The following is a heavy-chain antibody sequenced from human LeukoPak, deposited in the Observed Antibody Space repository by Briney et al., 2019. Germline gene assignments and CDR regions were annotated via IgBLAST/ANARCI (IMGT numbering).Heavy chain of an antibody. Sequence: ASVKVSCKTSGYTFSGYYIHWVRQAPGQGLEWLGRIDPKSGGTSFAHNFQGRVTMTTDTSSSIVYMDLSSLRSDDTAVYYCARDSRVSADYWGQGTLVTVSS. CDR3: ARDSRVSADY. CDR2: IDPKSGGT. CDR1: GYTFSGYY. J-gene: IGHJ4*02. D-gene: IGHD2-8*01. V-gene: IGHV1-2*06.